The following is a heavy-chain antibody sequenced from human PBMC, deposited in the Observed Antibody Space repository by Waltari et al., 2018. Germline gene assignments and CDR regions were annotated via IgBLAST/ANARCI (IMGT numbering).Heavy chain of an antibody. V-gene: IGHV4-38-2*02. CDR3: TKDSSGWSRDF. D-gene: IGHD6-19*01. J-gene: IGHJ4*02. Sequence: QVRLQESGPRPGAPSETMSLTCAVSGSSISDNNCWGWIRQSPGTGLEWIGSICHRGGTFYSPSLKSRVTISVDTSKNQFSLRLASVTAADTAVYYCTKDSSGWSRDFWGQGTLVTVSS. CDR2: ICHRGGT. CDR1: GSSISDNNC.